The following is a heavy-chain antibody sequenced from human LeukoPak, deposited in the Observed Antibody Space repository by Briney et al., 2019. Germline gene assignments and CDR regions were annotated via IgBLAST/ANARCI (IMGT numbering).Heavy chain of an antibody. CDR3: ARVSYDRNFDY. J-gene: IGHJ4*02. D-gene: IGHD3-22*01. CDR1: GDSISTYY. V-gene: IGHV4-59*01. CDR2: IYCSGST. Sequence: SETLSLTCTVSGDSISTYYWSWIRQPPGKGLEWIGYIYCSGSTNYNPSLKSRVTISVDTSKNQFSLKLSSVTAADTAVYYCARVSYDRNFDYWGQGTLVTVSS.